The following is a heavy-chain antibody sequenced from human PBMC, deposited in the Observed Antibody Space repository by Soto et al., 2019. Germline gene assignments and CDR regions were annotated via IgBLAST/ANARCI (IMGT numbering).Heavy chain of an antibody. CDR2: ISAYNGNT. J-gene: IGHJ1*01. CDR3: ARILAVAGTGEYFQH. D-gene: IGHD6-19*01. V-gene: IGHV1-18*01. Sequence: ASVKVSCKASCYTFTSYGISWVRQAPGQGLEWMGWISAYNGNTNYAQKLQGRVTMTTDTSTSTAYMELRSPRSDDTAVYYCARILAVAGTGEYFQHWGQGTLVTVSS. CDR1: CYTFTSYG.